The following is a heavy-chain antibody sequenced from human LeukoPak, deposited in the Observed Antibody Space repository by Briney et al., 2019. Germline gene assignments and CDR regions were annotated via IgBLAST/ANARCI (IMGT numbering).Heavy chain of an antibody. V-gene: IGHV4-4*02. D-gene: IGHD1-26*01. Sequence: KPSGTLSLTCAVSGGSISSSDWWSWVRQPPGKGLEWLGQIYYSGSTNYNPSLKSRVTISVNKAKNQFSLKLSSVTAADTAVYYCARVSGSYFDYWGQGTLVTVSS. CDR3: ARVSGSYFDY. CDR2: IYYSGST. J-gene: IGHJ4*02. CDR1: GGSISSSDW.